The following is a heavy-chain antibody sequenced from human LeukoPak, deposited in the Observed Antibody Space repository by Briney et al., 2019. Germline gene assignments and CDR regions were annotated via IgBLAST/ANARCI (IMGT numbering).Heavy chain of an antibody. CDR1: GGSFSGYY. CDR3: ARKSVDTAMVTALSH. CDR2: INHSGST. Sequence: PSETLSLTCAVYGGSFSGYYWSWIRQSPGKGLEWIGEINHSGSTNYNPSLKSRVTISVDTSKNQFSLKLSSVTAADTAVYYCARKSVDTAMVTALSHWGQGTLVTVSS. V-gene: IGHV4-34*01. J-gene: IGHJ4*02. D-gene: IGHD5-18*01.